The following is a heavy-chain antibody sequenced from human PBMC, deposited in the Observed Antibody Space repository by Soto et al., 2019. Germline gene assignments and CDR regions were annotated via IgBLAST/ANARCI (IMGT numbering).Heavy chain of an antibody. CDR1: GFTVSSNY. J-gene: IGHJ4*02. CDR3: ARGLGREYDDNRGYFHLEY. Sequence: PWGSLRLSCAASGFTVSSNYLTWVRQAPGKGLKWVSVLYRYGRAYYADSVKGRFTISTDNSKNSVYLQMNTLRADDTAVYYCARGLGREYDDNRGYFHLEYLGQRTLITGSS. V-gene: IGHV3-53*01. CDR2: LYRYGRA. D-gene: IGHD3-22*01.